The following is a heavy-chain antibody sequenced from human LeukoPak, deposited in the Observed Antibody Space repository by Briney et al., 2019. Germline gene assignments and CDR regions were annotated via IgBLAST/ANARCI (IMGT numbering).Heavy chain of an antibody. CDR1: GYTFTSYG. V-gene: IGHV1-18*01. D-gene: IGHD3-10*01. CDR2: ISTYYGNT. Sequence: GASVKVSCKASGYTFTSYGFSWVRQAPGQGLEWMGWISTYYGNTNYAQKLQDRVTMTTDTSTSTAYMELTSLRSDDTVVYYCARVYSTNYYGSGDRPFLFDYWGQGTVVTVSS. J-gene: IGHJ4*02. CDR3: ARVYSTNYYGSGDRPFLFDY.